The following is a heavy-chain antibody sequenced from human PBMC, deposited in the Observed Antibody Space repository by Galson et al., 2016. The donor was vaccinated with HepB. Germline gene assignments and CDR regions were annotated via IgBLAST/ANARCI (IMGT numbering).Heavy chain of an antibody. CDR2: IYSGGTT. CDR3: ARDYLRDYFDY. J-gene: IGHJ4*02. V-gene: IGHV3-53*05. Sequence: SLRLSCAASGFTVSSNYMSWVRQAPGKGLEWVSVIYSGGTTYYADSVKSRFTISRDNSKKTLYLQMNSLRAEDTAVYYCARDYLRDYFDYWGQGTLVTVSS. CDR1: GFTVSSNY. D-gene: IGHD3-10*01.